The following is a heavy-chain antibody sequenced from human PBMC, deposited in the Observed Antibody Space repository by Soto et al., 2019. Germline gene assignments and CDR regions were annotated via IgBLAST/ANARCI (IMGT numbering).Heavy chain of an antibody. V-gene: IGHV1-69*13. CDR3: AREELRSNEAYYFDY. D-gene: IGHD1-26*01. CDR2: IIPIFGTA. Sequence: GASVKVSCKASGGTFSSYAISWVRQAPGQGLEWMGGIIPIFGTANYAQKFQGRVTITADESTSTAYMELSSLRSEDTAVYYCAREELRSNEAYYFDYWGQGTLVTVSS. CDR1: GGTFSSYA. J-gene: IGHJ4*02.